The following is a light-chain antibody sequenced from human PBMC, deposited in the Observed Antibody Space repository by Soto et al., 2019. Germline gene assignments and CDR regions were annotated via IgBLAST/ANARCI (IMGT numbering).Light chain of an antibody. V-gene: IGKV1-39*01. Sequence: DIQMTQSPSSLSASVGDRVTITCWTSQSIASYLNWYQQKPGKAPKLLIYAASTLQSGVPSSFSDSASGTDFTLTITSLQPEDFATYYCQQSSSTPYPFGQGTKLETK. CDR1: QSIASY. CDR3: QQSSSTPYP. J-gene: IGKJ2*01. CDR2: AAS.